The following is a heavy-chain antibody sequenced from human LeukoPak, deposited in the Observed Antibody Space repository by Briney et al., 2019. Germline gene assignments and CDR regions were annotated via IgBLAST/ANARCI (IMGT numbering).Heavy chain of an antibody. J-gene: IGHJ1*01. CDR1: GFTFSSYG. V-gene: IGHV3-30*02. CDR2: IRYDGSNK. D-gene: IGHD6-13*01. Sequence: GGSLRLSCAASGFTFSSYGMHWVRQAPGKGLEWVAFIRYDGSNKYYADSVKGRFTISRDNSKNTLYLQMNSLRAEDTAVYYCAKTRYSSSWAAENFQHWGQGTLVTVSS. CDR3: AKTRYSSSWAAENFQH.